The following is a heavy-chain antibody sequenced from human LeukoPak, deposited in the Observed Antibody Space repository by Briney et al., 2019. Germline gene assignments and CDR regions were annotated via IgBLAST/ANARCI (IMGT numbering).Heavy chain of an antibody. CDR3: ARGNRLYSSSWSSLPFDI. V-gene: IGHV1-8*01. D-gene: IGHD6-13*01. CDR1: GNIFTDYD. CDR2: TNPISGYT. Sequence: ASVKVSCKASGNIFTDYDINWVRQATGQGLEWMGWTNPISGYTGSAQKFQGRVTMTRDTSISTAYLELSSLRSDDTAVYYCARGNRLYSSSWSSLPFDIWGQGTMVTVSS. J-gene: IGHJ3*02.